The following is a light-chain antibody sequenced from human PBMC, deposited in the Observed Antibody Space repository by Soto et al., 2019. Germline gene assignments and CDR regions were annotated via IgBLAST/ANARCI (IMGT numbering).Light chain of an antibody. CDR1: QSLSSY. J-gene: IGKJ4*01. Sequence: EIVLTRSPATLSLSPGERATLSCRASQSLSSYLAWYQQKRGQAPRLLIYDASKRATGIPARFSGSGSGTDFTISISSLEPEDCAVYYCQQSSDWPLTFGGGTKVEIK. CDR2: DAS. CDR3: QQSSDWPLT. V-gene: IGKV3-11*01.